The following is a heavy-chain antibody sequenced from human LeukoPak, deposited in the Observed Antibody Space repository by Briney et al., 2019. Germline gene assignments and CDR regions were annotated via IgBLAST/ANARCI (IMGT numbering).Heavy chain of an antibody. CDR1: GYSFPTYW. D-gene: IGHD3-10*01. CDR3: ARHVRFGELLWNWFDP. J-gene: IGHJ5*02. CDR2: IYPGDSDT. Sequence: RGESLKISCKGSGYSFPTYWIGWVRQMPGKGLEWMGIIYPGDSDTRYSPSFQGQVTISADKSISTAYLQWNSLKASDTAMYYCARHVRFGELLWNWFDPWGQGTLDTVSS. V-gene: IGHV5-51*01.